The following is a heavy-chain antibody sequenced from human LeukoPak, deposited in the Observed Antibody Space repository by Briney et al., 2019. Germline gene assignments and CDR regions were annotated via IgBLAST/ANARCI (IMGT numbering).Heavy chain of an antibody. V-gene: IGHV4-39*01. D-gene: IGHD3-10*01. J-gene: IGHJ5*02. Sequence: SETLSLTCTVSGGSISSYYWGWIRQPPGKGLEWIGSIYYSGSTYYNPSLKSRVTISVDTSKNQFSLKLSSVTAADTAVYYCARLGYYGSGNLNWFDPWGQGTLVTVSS. CDR3: ARLGYYGSGNLNWFDP. CDR1: GGSISSYY. CDR2: IYYSGST.